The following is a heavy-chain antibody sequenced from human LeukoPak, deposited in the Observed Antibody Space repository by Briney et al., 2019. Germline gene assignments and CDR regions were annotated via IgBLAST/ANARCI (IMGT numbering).Heavy chain of an antibody. V-gene: IGHV1-2*02. CDR3: ARVIKSGYSSSWYAGEIMVEYYFDY. D-gene: IGHD6-13*01. CDR2: INPNSGGT. CDR1: GYTFTGYY. J-gene: IGHJ4*02. Sequence: ASVKVSCKASGYTFTGYYMHWVRQAPGQGLEWMGWINPNSGGTNYAQKFQGRVTMTRDTSISTAYMELSRLRSDDTAVYYCARVIKSGYSSSWYAGEIMVEYYFDYWGQGTLVTVSS.